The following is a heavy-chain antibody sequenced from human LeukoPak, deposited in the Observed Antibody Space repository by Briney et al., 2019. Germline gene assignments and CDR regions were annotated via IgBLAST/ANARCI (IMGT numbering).Heavy chain of an antibody. D-gene: IGHD4-17*01. J-gene: IGHJ2*01. CDR3: ARGHPTPDYGDYYWYFDL. Sequence: GGSPRLSCAASGFTFSSYWMSWVRQAPGKGLEWVANIKQDGSEKYYVDSVKGRFTISRDNAKDSLYLQMNSLRAEDTAVYYCARGHPTPDYGDYYWYFDLWGRGTLVTVSS. V-gene: IGHV3-7*01. CDR1: GFTFSSYW. CDR2: IKQDGSEK.